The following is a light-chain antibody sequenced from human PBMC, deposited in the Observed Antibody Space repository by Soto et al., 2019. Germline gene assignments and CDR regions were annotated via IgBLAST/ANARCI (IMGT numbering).Light chain of an antibody. CDR3: QKSHSIPYT. J-gene: IGKJ2*01. V-gene: IGKV1-39*01. CDR1: QTISSY. Sequence: DIQMTQSPSSLSASVGDRVTITCRASQTISSYLNWYQQKPGKAPKLLIYAASILQNGVPSRFSGIGSGTDFTLTISILQHEDVASYYCQKSHSIPYTFGQGTKLEIK. CDR2: AAS.